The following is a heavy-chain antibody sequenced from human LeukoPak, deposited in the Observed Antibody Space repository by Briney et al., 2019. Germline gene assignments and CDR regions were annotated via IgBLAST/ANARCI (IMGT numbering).Heavy chain of an antibody. CDR2: ISSSGGST. J-gene: IGHJ4*02. V-gene: IGHV3-64D*06. CDR3: LKPYDY. CDR1: GFTFSSNV. Sequence: VGSLRLSCSASGFTFSSNVMHWVRQAPGKGLEYVSAISSSGGSTFYSDSVKGRFTISRDNSKNTLYLQMSSLRSEDTAVYYCLKPYDYWGQGTLVPVYS.